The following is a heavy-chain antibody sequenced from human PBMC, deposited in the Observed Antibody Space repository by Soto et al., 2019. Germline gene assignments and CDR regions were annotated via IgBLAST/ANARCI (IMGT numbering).Heavy chain of an antibody. V-gene: IGHV3-48*03. D-gene: IGHD2-21*02. J-gene: IGHJ4*02. Sequence: GGSLRLSCAASGFTFSNYEMNWVRQGPGKGLEWISYIASSGGVTYYADSVRGRFTISRDSAKNSLYLQMNSLRAEDTAVYYCAREEINCGGDCYSLWGQGALVTVSS. CDR2: IASSGGVT. CDR1: GFTFSNYE. CDR3: AREEINCGGDCYSL.